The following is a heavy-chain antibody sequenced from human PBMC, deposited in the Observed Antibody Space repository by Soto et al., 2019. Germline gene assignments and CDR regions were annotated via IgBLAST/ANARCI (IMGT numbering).Heavy chain of an antibody. V-gene: IGHV4-39*01. J-gene: IGHJ4*02. CDR2: VFYTGFT. CDR3: ARGMGEFSLPGSLDFDF. Sequence: SETLSFTCAVSGGSISGSYYYWGWLRQSPGKGPEWIGIVFYTGFTSYNPSLESRVSVSVDTSKNQFSLKVSGVTAADTAFYYCARGMGEFSLPGSLDFDFLGQGALVTVSS. CDR1: GGSISGSYYY. D-gene: IGHD3-16*01.